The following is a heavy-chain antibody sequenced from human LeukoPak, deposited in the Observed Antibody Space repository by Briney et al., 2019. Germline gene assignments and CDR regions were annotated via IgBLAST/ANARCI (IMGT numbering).Heavy chain of an antibody. D-gene: IGHD3-10*01. CDR1: GYRFTSYW. CDR3: ARRYQLLWFGELLSTGLARDAFDI. J-gene: IGHJ3*02. V-gene: IGHV5-51*01. CDR2: IYPGDSDT. Sequence: GESLKISCKGSGYRFTSYWIGWVRQMPGKGLEWMGIIYPGDSDTRYSPSFQGQVTISADKSISTAYLQWSSLKASDTAMYYCARRYQLLWFGELLSTGLARDAFDIWGQGTMVTVSS.